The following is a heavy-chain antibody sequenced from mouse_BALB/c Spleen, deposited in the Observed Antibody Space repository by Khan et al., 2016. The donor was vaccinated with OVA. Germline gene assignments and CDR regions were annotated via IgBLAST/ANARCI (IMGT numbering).Heavy chain of an antibody. V-gene: IGHV3-2*02. CDR1: GYSITSDYA. J-gene: IGHJ4*01. CDR3: ARDGSRYNYAMDY. CDR2: ISYSGST. D-gene: IGHD2-3*01. Sequence: EVQLQESGPGLVKPSQSLSLTCTVTGYSITSDYAWNWIRQFPGTKLEWMGYISYSGSTNYSPSLKSRISITRDTSKNQFFLQLNSVTTEDTATYYCARDGSRYNYAMDYWGQGTAVTVSS.